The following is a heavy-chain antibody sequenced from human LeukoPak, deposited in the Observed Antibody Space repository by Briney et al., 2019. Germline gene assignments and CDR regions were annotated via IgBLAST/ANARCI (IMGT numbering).Heavy chain of an antibody. CDR3: TTDPLWFGELRDY. CDR2: LSTSTTRT. D-gene: IGHD3-10*01. CDR1: GFTFSTYG. J-gene: IGHJ4*02. Sequence: GGSLRLSCAASGFTFSTYGMSWVRQAPGKGLEWVSTLSTSTTRTYYADSVKGRFTISRDNSKRTLYLQMNSLKTEDTAVYYCTTDPLWFGELRDYWGQGTLVTVSS. V-gene: IGHV3-23*01.